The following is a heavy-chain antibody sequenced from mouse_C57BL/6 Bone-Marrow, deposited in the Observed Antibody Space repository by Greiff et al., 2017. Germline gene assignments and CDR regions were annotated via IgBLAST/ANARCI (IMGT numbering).Heavy chain of an antibody. D-gene: IGHD1-1*01. V-gene: IGHV14-4*01. Sequence: EVKLVESGAELVRPGASVKLSCTASGFNFKDDYMHWVKQRPEQGLEWIGWIDPENGDTEYASKFKGKATITADKSSNTAYLQLSSLTSEDTAVYYCTTWCHYYGSSSVVWGTGTTVTVSS. CDR3: TTWCHYYGSSSVV. J-gene: IGHJ1*03. CDR1: GFNFKDDY. CDR2: IDPENGDT.